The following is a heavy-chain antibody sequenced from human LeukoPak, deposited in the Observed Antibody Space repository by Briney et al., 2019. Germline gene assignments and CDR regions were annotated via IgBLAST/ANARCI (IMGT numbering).Heavy chain of an antibody. CDR1: GFTFSGFW. J-gene: IGHJ4*02. CDR2: INSDGSEG. D-gene: IGHD3-22*01. V-gene: IGHV3-7*03. Sequence: GGSLRLSCAVSGFTFSGFWMSWSRQAPGKGLEWVASINSDGSEGYYADVVKGRFTISRDNAKNSLYLQINSLRAEDTAVYYCARSYYYDSSGLFDYWGQGTLVTVSS. CDR3: ARSYYYDSSGLFDY.